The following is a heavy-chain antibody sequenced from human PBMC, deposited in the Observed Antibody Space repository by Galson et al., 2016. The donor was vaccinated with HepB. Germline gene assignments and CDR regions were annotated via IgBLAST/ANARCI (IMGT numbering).Heavy chain of an antibody. Sequence: SCKASGYTFINSDINWVRQAPGRGLEWMGWVNPNTHNTGYAQKFQGRVTMTSDTAISTAYMELSSLTSEDSAVYYCARGGQLWLFGGDWFDPWGQGTLVTVAS. CDR1: GYTFINSD. V-gene: IGHV1-8*01. CDR3: ARGGQLWLFGGDWFDP. CDR2: VNPNTHNT. D-gene: IGHD5-18*01. J-gene: IGHJ5*02.